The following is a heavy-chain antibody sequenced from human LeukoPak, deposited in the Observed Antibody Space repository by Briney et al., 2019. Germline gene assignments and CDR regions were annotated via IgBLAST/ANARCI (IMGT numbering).Heavy chain of an antibody. CDR1: GFTFSSYA. V-gene: IGHV3-30*04. CDR3: ARGGIPTGPYYYFYYMDV. D-gene: IGHD3-10*01. J-gene: IGHJ6*03. Sequence: GRSLRLSCAASGFTFSSYAMHWVRQAPGKRLEWVAVISYDGSNKYYADSVKGRFTISRDNSKNTLYLQMNSLRGEDAAVYSCARGGIPTGPYYYFYYMDVWGKGTAVAVSS. CDR2: ISYDGSNK.